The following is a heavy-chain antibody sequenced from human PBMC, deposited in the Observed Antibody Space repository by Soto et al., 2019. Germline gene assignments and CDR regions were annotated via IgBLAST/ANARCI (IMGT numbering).Heavy chain of an antibody. CDR3: ARGYCSSTSCYYYYYGMDV. D-gene: IGHD2-2*01. Sequence: GGSLRLSCAASGFTFSSYAMSWVRQAPGKGLEWVSSISSSSSYIYYADSVKGRFTISRDNAKNSLYLQMNSLRAEDTAVYYCARGYCSSTSCYYYYYGMDVWGQGTTVTVSS. CDR2: ISSSSSYI. J-gene: IGHJ6*02. CDR1: GFTFSSYA. V-gene: IGHV3-21*01.